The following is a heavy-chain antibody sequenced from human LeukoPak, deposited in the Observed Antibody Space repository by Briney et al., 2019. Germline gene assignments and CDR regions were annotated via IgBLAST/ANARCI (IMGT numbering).Heavy chain of an antibody. J-gene: IGHJ4*02. D-gene: IGHD3-10*01. CDR1: GGTFSSYA. CDR2: IIPIFGTA. CDR3: ARGSDNMVRGVIAKYYFDY. V-gene: IGHV1-69*05. Sequence: SVKVSCKASGGTFSSYAISWVRQAPGQGLEWMGGIIPIFGTANYAQKLQGRVTITTDESTSTAYMELSSLRSEDTAVYYCARGSDNMVRGVIAKYYFDYWGQGTLVTVSS.